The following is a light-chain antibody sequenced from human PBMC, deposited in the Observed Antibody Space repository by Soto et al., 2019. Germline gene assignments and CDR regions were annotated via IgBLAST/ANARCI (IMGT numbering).Light chain of an antibody. Sequence: EIVMTQSPATLSVSPGERATLSCRASQSVGSDLAWYQQKPGQAPRLLIYGASTRATGIPARFSGSGSGTEFTLTISSLQSEDFAVYDCQQYNNWLGTFGQGTKVDI. CDR3: QQYNNWLGT. CDR1: QSVGSD. CDR2: GAS. V-gene: IGKV3-15*01. J-gene: IGKJ1*01.